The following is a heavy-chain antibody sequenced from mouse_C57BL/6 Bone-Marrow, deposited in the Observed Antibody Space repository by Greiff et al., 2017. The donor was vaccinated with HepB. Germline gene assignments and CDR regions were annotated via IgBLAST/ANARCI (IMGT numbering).Heavy chain of an antibody. CDR1: GYTFTSYW. V-gene: IGHV1-64*01. D-gene: IGHD2-3*01. CDR3: ARWLLRGPWFAY. Sequence: QVQLQQPGAELVKPGASVKLSFKASGYTFTSYWMHWVKQRPGQGLEWIGMIHPNSGSTNYNEKFKSKATLTVDKSSSTAYMQLSSLTSEDSAVYYCARWLLRGPWFAYWGQGTLVTVSA. J-gene: IGHJ3*01. CDR2: IHPNSGST.